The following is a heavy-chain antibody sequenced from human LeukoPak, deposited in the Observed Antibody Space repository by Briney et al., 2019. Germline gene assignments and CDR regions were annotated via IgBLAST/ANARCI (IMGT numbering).Heavy chain of an antibody. Sequence: QPGGSLRLSCAASGFTFSSYWMSWVRQATGKGLEWVANIKQDGSEKYYVDSVKGRFTISRDNAKNSLYLQMNSLRAEDTAVYYCARGSYDFWSGYCGYWGQGTLVTVSS. V-gene: IGHV3-7*01. CDR1: GFTFSSYW. J-gene: IGHJ4*02. CDR2: IKQDGSEK. CDR3: ARGSYDFWSGYCGY. D-gene: IGHD3-3*01.